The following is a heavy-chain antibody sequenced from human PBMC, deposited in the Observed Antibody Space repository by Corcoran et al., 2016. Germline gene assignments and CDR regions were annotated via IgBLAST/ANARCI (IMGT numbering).Heavy chain of an antibody. Sequence: QVQLQESGPGLVKPSGTLSLTCAVSGGSISSSNWWSWVRQPPGKGLEWIGEIYHSGSTNYNPSLKSRVTISVDKSKNQFSLKLSSVTAADTAVYYCARRGYCSSTSCYNSYYYGMDVWGQGTTVTVSS. J-gene: IGHJ6*02. V-gene: IGHV4-4*02. CDR1: GGSISSSNW. CDR2: IYHSGST. CDR3: ARRGYCSSTSCYNSYYYGMDV. D-gene: IGHD2-2*02.